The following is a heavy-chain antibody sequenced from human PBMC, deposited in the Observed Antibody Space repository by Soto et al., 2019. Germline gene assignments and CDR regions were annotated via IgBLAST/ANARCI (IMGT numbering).Heavy chain of an antibody. D-gene: IGHD2-15*01. CDR3: ARVSSSIVVVPDYCMDV. J-gene: IGHJ6*02. V-gene: IGHV1-18*04. Sequence: QVQLVQSGVEVKKPGASVKVSCKASGYTFISHGISWVRQAPGQGLEWMGWISGKNGNTNYAQKLQGRVTLTTDTSTSTAYMELRSLRSDATAVYYCARVSSSIVVVPDYCMDVWGQGTTVTVAS. CDR1: GYTFISHG. CDR2: ISGKNGNT.